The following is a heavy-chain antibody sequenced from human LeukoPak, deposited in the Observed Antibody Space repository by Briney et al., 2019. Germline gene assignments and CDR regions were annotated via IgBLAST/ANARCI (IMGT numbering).Heavy chain of an antibody. CDR1: GGTFSSYA. CDR2: IIPIFGTA. V-gene: IGHV1-69*01. D-gene: IGHD2-2*01. CDR3: ARALGYCSSTSCLDY. Sequence: SVKVSCKASGGTFSSYAISWVRQAPGQGLEWMGGIIPIFGTANYAQKFQGRVAITADESTSTAYMELSSLRSEDTAVYYCARALGYCSSTSCLDYWGQGTLVTVSS. J-gene: IGHJ4*02.